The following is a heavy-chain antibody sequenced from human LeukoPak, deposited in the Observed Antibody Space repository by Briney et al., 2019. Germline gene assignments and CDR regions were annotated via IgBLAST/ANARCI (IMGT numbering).Heavy chain of an antibody. Sequence: PGGSLRLSCAASGFTVRRNSMTWVRQAPGKGLEWVANIKQDGSKKSYVDSVKGRFTISRDNAKNSLYLQMNSLRAEDTAIYYCTRVGYIDEGIDYWGQGTLVTVSS. V-gene: IGHV3-7*04. CDR1: GFTVRRNS. D-gene: IGHD5-24*01. CDR2: IKQDGSKK. J-gene: IGHJ4*02. CDR3: TRVGYIDEGIDY.